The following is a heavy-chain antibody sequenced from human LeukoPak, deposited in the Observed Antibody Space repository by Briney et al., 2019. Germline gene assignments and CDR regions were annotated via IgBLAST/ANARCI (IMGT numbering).Heavy chain of an antibody. CDR2: ISWNSGSI. D-gene: IGHD6-6*01. V-gene: IGHV3-9*03. J-gene: IGHJ6*03. CDR3: ARGIAARPGYYYYMDV. CDR1: GFTFDDYA. Sequence: GGSLRLSCAASGFTFDDYAMHWVRQAPGKGLEWVSGISWNSGSIGYADSVKGRFTISRDNAKNSLYLQMNSLRAEDMALYYCARGIAARPGYYYYMDVWGKGTTVTVSS.